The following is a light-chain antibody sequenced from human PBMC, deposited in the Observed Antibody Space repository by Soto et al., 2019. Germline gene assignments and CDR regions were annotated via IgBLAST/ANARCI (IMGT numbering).Light chain of an antibody. CDR1: SSNIGSNY. CDR3: GAWDDSLSVYV. V-gene: IGLV1-47*01. CDR2: RNN. Sequence: QSVLTQPPSASGTPGQRVTISCSGSSSNIGSNYVYWYQQLPGTAPKLLIYRNNQRPSGVPDRFSGSKSGTSASLAIGGLRSEDEADYYCGAWDDSLSVYVFGTGTTLTVL. J-gene: IGLJ1*01.